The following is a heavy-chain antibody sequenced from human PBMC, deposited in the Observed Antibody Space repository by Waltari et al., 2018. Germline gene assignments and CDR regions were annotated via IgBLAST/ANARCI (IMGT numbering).Heavy chain of an antibody. V-gene: IGHV1-3*01. Sequence: QVQLVQSGAEVTKPGASARISCKASGYTFSDYTIHWVRQAPGQRLEWMGRLIAGNGNTEYSQKCQGRGTITSDTSASTAYMDVYSLRSEDTALYYCARDRYYGSGTYNHFDYWGQGTLLTVSS. CDR1: GYTFSDYT. CDR2: LIAGNGNT. J-gene: IGHJ4*02. D-gene: IGHD3-10*01. CDR3: ARDRYYGSGTYNHFDY.